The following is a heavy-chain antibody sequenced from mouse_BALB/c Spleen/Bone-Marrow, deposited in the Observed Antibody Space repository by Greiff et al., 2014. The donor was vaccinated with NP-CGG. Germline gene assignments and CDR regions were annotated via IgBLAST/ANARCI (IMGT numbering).Heavy chain of an antibody. Sequence: EVQLQQSGAELVEPGASVKLSCTASGFNIKDTYMHWVKQRPEQGLEWIGRIDPANGNTKYDPKFQGKATITADTSSNTAYLQLSSLTSEDTAVYYCASYYYGSSLFAYWGQGTLVTVSA. D-gene: IGHD1-1*01. CDR3: ASYYYGSSLFAY. J-gene: IGHJ3*01. CDR2: IDPANGNT. V-gene: IGHV14-3*02. CDR1: GFNIKDTY.